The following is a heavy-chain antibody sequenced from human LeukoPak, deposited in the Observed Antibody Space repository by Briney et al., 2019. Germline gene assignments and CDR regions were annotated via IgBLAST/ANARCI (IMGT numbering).Heavy chain of an antibody. V-gene: IGHV3-9*01. D-gene: IGHD6-19*01. CDR2: ISWNSGSI. CDR3: AKDSSSGWYSDFQH. CDR1: RFTFDDYA. J-gene: IGHJ1*01. Sequence: PGRSLRLSCAASRFTFDDYAMHWVRQAPGKGLEWVSGISWNSGSIGYADSVKGRFTISRDNAKNSLYLQMNSLRAEDTALYYCAKDSSSGWYSDFQHWGQGTLVTVSS.